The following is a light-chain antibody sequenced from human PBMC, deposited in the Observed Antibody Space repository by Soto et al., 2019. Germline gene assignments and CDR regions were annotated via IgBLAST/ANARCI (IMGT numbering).Light chain of an antibody. V-gene: IGKV1-39*01. CDR1: QSISSY. J-gene: IGKJ1*01. CDR3: KKANSFPWK. Sequence: DIQMTQSPSSLSSSVGYRVTITCRSIQSISSYLNWYQQKPGKDPKLLIYAASSLQSGVPSRFSGSGSGTDLTLTISSLQPEDFATYYCKKANSFPWKFGQGTKVDI. CDR2: AAS.